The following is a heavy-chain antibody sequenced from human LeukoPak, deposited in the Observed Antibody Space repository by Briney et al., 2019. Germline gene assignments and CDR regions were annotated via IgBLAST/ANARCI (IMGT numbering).Heavy chain of an antibody. D-gene: IGHD3-3*01. CDR1: GYTFTGYY. J-gene: IGHJ6*02. Sequence: ASVKVSCKASGYTFTGYYMHWVRQAPGQGLEWMGWINPNSGGTNYAQKFQGWVTMTRDTSISTAYMELSRLRSDDTAVYYCARSSITIFGIYYYGMDVWGQGTTVTVS. V-gene: IGHV1-2*04. CDR3: ARSSITIFGIYYYGMDV. CDR2: INPNSGGT.